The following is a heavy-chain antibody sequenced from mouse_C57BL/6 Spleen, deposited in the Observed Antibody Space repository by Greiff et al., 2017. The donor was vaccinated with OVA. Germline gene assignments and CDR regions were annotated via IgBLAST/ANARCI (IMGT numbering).Heavy chain of an antibody. V-gene: IGHV1-61*01. CDR2: IYPSDSET. D-gene: IGHD3-2*02. CDR3: ARYRSSGLDY. J-gene: IGHJ2*01. CDR1: GYTFTSYW. Sequence: VQLQQPGAELVRPGSSVKLSCKASGYTFTSYWMDWVKQRPGQGLEWIGNIYPSDSETHYNQKFKDKATLTVDKSSSTAYMQLSSLTSEDSAVYYWARYRSSGLDYWGQGTTLTVSS.